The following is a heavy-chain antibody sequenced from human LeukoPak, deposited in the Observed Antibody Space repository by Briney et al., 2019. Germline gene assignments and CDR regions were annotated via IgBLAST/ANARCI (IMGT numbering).Heavy chain of an antibody. J-gene: IGHJ4*02. Sequence: GGSLRLSCAASGFNFDEYGMTWVRQAPGKGLEWVSGINWNGGNIGYADSVKGRFTISRDNAKKFLYLQMNSLRAEDTAFYYCARGSSFSNFWGQGILVTVSS. CDR3: ARGSSFSNF. CDR1: GFNFDEYG. CDR2: INWNGGNI. V-gene: IGHV3-20*04. D-gene: IGHD6-13*01.